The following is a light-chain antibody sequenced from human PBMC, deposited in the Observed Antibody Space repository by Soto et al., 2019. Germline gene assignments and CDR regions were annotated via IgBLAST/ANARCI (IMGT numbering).Light chain of an antibody. CDR2: VSS. CDR1: SSNIGAGYD. CDR3: QSFDSSLTAWV. V-gene: IGLV1-40*01. J-gene: IGLJ3*02. Sequence: QSVLTQPPSVSRAPGQRVTISCTGSSSNIGAGYDVHWYQQVPGRAPKLLIYVSSNRPSGVPDRFSGSKSGTSASLAITGLQAEDEADYYCQSFDSSLTAWVFGGGTQLTVL.